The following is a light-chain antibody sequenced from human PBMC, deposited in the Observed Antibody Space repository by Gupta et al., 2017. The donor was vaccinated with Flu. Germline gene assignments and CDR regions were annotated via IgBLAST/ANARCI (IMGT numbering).Light chain of an antibody. CDR2: DDN. CDR1: NIGSKG. J-gene: IGLJ3*02. CDR3: QVWDSSNDHWV. V-gene: IGLV3-21*02. Sequence: SYGLTQAPSVSVAPGQTASMTRGGNNIGSKGVHWYQQRPGQAPVLVVYDDNNRPSGIPERFSGSKSGNTATLTISRVEAGDEADYYCQVWDSSNDHWVFGGGTKLTVL.